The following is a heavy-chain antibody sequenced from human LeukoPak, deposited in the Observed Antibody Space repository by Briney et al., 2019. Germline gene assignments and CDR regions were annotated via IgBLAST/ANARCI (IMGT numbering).Heavy chain of an antibody. J-gene: IGHJ4*02. D-gene: IGHD3-10*01. CDR3: ANSAGGRAIIRGVHDY. V-gene: IGHV3-30*18. CDR1: GLTFSSYG. Sequence: PGRSLRLSCAASGLTFSSYGMHWVRQAPGKGLEWVAVISYDGSDKYYADSVKGRFTISRDNSKNTLYLQMSSLRTEDTAVYYCANSAGGRAIIRGVHDYWGQGTLVTVSS. CDR2: ISYDGSDK.